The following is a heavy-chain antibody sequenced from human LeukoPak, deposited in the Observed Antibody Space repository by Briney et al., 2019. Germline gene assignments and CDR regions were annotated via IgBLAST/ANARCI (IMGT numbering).Heavy chain of an antibody. V-gene: IGHV3-9*01. CDR3: AKTIAPAGPWRAFDI. CDR1: GFIFDDYA. J-gene: IGHJ3*02. Sequence: TGGSLRLSCAVSGFIFDDYAMHWVRQAPGKGLEWVSGITWGRDNLAYAASVKGRFAISRDNSKNTLYLQMNSLRAEDTAVYYCAKTIAPAGPWRAFDIWGQGTMVTVSS. CDR2: ITWGRDNL. D-gene: IGHD6-13*01.